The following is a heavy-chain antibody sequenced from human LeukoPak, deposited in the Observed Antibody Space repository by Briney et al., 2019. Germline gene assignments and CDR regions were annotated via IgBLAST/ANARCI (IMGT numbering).Heavy chain of an antibody. CDR1: GYTFTGYY. D-gene: IGHD6-13*01. Sequence: ASVKVSCKASGYTFTGYYMHWVRQAPGQGLEWMGWINPNSGGTNYAQKFQGRVTMTRDTSTSTAYMELRSLRSDDTAVYYCARDLGDSSWYAYYYYYMDVWGKGTTVTVSS. J-gene: IGHJ6*03. CDR3: ARDLGDSSWYAYYYYYMDV. V-gene: IGHV1-2*02. CDR2: INPNSGGT.